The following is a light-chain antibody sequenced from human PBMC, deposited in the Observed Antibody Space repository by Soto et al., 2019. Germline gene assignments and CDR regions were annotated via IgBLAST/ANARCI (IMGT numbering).Light chain of an antibody. CDR1: SSDVGGYDY. CDR2: EVT. CDR3: CSQAGSSTYL. V-gene: IGLV2-8*01. Sequence: QSVLTQPPSASGSPGQSVTISCTGTSSDVGGYDYVSWYQQHPGKAPKLMIYEVTIRPSGVSDRFSGSKSGNTASLTISGLQTDDEADYYCCSQAGSSTYLFGTGTKVTVL. J-gene: IGLJ1*01.